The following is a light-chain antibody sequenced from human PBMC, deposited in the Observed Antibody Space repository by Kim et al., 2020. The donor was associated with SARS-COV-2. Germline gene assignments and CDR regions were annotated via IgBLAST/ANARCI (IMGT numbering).Light chain of an antibody. Sequence: SITSSCTGTSSDVGGYNYVSWYQQHPGKAPKLMIYDVSNRPSGVSNRFSGSKSGNTASLTISGLQAEDEADYYCSSYTSSSKGYVFGTGTKVTVL. V-gene: IGLV2-14*03. CDR3: SSYTSSSKGYV. J-gene: IGLJ1*01. CDR2: DVS. CDR1: SSDVGGYNY.